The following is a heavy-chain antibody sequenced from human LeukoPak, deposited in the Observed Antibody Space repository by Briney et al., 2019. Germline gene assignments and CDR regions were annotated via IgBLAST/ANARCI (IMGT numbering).Heavy chain of an antibody. CDR1: GFTFSNAG. V-gene: IGHV3-33*06. CDR2: IWSDGSNE. D-gene: IGHD2-15*01. J-gene: IGHJ6*03. CDR3: AKGISGYYYMDV. Sequence: GGSLRLSCAASGFTFSNAGMYWVRQPPGKGLEWVAVIWSDGSNEYYADSVKGRFTISRDNSKDTLYLQMNSLRAEDTALYYCAKGISGYYYMDVWGKGTTVIVSS.